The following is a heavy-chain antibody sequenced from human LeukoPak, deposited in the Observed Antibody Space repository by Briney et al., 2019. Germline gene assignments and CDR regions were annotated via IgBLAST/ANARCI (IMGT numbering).Heavy chain of an antibody. J-gene: IGHJ4*02. CDR3: ARGYCSSTSCYQGFDY. Sequence: PSETLSLTCTVSGGSISSYYWSWIRQPPGKGLEWIGYIYYSGSTNYNPSLKSRVTISVDTSKNQFSLKLSSVTAADTAVYYCARGYCSSTSCYQGFDYWGQGTLVTVSS. CDR1: GGSISSYY. CDR2: IYYSGST. V-gene: IGHV4-59*01. D-gene: IGHD2-2*01.